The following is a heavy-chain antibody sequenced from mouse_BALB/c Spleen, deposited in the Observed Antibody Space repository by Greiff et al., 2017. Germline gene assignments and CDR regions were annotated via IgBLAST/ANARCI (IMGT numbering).Heavy chain of an antibody. Sequence: EVKLMESGGGLVKPGGSLKLSCAASGFTFSDYYMYWVRQTPEKRLEWVATISDGGSYTYYPDSVKGRFPISRDNAKNNLYLQMSSLKSEDTAMYYCASHGTYAMDYWGQGTSVTVSS. J-gene: IGHJ4*01. CDR3: ASHGTYAMDY. CDR2: ISDGGSYT. V-gene: IGHV5-4*02. CDR1: GFTFSDYY. D-gene: IGHD4-1*01.